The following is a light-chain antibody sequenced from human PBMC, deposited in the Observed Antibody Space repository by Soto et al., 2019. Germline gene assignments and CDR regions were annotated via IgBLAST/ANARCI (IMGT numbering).Light chain of an antibody. CDR3: QQAYSYPVT. CDR1: QGISGW. CDR2: AAS. J-gene: IGKJ4*01. V-gene: IGKV1-12*01. Sequence: DILMTQSPSSVSASIGDRVTITCRASQGISGWLAWYQQRPGEAPKLLIYAASTLQSGVPSRFSGSESGTDFTLTISSLQPEDFATYYCQQAYSYPVTFGGGTKVEMK.